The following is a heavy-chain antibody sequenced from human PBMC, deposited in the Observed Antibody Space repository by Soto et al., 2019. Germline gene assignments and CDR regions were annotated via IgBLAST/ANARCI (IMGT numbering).Heavy chain of an antibody. Sequence: QVQLVQSGAEVREPGASVKVSCKASGHSLNKYDINWVRQAPGQGLEWMGGIIPMSGTPRYAQKIQGRVTISADEGTSTAYMELRRLRSDDTAMYYCQTIVISGDTRGYNVMDVWGQGTPVTVSS. CDR1: GHSLNKYD. J-gene: IGHJ6*02. D-gene: IGHD3-16*02. CDR3: QTIVISGDTRGYNVMDV. V-gene: IGHV1-69*01. CDR2: IIPMSGTP.